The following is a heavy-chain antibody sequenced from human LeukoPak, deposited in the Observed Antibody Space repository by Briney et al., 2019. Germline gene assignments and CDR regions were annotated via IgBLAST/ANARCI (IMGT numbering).Heavy chain of an antibody. CDR3: NVRWGPNSDY. CDR1: GFTFSSHG. V-gene: IGHV3-23*01. D-gene: IGHD7-27*01. J-gene: IGHJ4*02. Sequence: PGGTLRLSCAASGFTFSSHGMSWVRQAPGKGLEWVSTISGSGDNTYYADSVKGRFTISRDNAKNTLFLHMNSLRAEDTAVYYCNVRWGPNSDYWGQGTLVTVSS. CDR2: ISGSGDNT.